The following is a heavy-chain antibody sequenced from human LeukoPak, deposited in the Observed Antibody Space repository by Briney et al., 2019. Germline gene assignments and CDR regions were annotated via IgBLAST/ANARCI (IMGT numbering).Heavy chain of an antibody. V-gene: IGHV4-59*01. Sequence: PSETLSLTCTVSGGSISSYYWSWIRQPPGKGLEWIGYIYYSGSTNYNPSLKSRATISVDTSKNQFSLQLSSVTAADTAVYYCARGGSSGWYSYYYYYYGMDVWGQGTTVTVSS. D-gene: IGHD6-19*01. CDR1: GGSISSYY. J-gene: IGHJ6*02. CDR3: ARGGSSGWYSYYYYYYGMDV. CDR2: IYYSGST.